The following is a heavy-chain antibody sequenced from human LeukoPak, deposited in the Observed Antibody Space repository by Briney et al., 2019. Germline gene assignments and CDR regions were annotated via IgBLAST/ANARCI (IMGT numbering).Heavy chain of an antibody. Sequence: GGSLRLSCAASGFTFSSYAMSWVRQAPGKGLEWVSAISGSGGSTYYADSVKGRFTISRDNSKNTLYLQMNSLRAEDTAVYYCAKDLLPSEGLPEPYFDYWGQGPLVTVSS. D-gene: IGHD1-14*01. J-gene: IGHJ4*02. CDR3: AKDLLPSEGLPEPYFDY. V-gene: IGHV3-23*01. CDR1: GFTFSSYA. CDR2: ISGSGGST.